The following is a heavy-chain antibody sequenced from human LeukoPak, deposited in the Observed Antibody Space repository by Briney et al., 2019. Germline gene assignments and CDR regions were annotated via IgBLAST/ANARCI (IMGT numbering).Heavy chain of an antibody. CDR1: GYAFTTYP. J-gene: IGHJ3*02. V-gene: IGHV7-4-1*02. CDR2: LNTNTGNP. CDR3: ARTTAVAGSDAFDI. Sequence: ASVKVSCKASGYAFTTYPMNWVRQAPGQGLEWMGWLNTNTGNPTYAQGFTGRYVFSLDTPVSTAYLQISSLKAEDTAVYYCARTTAVAGSDAFDIWGQGTMVNVSS. D-gene: IGHD6-19*01.